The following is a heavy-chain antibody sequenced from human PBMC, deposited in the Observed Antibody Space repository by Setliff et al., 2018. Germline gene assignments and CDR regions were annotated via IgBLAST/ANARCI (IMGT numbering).Heavy chain of an antibody. Sequence: PSETLSLTCTVSGGSVSNSGFFWGWLRQAPGKGLEWIGNIYDSGSSNYNASLKSRLIITRDTSKNQISLKLTSVTAADTAVYYCGRGFSRIEGWGNWFDPWGQGILGTVSS. CDR2: IYDSGSS. V-gene: IGHV4-39*01. CDR3: GRGFSRIEGWGNWFDP. D-gene: IGHD2-15*01. CDR1: GGSVSNSGFF. J-gene: IGHJ5*02.